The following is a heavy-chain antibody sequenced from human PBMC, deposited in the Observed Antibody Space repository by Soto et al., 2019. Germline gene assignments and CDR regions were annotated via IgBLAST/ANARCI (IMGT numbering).Heavy chain of an antibody. J-gene: IGHJ4*02. CDR2: IKQDGSEE. CDR3: ARDSPWGYSSGWYGNYFDY. D-gene: IGHD6-19*01. CDR1: GFTFSSYW. Sequence: GGSLRLSCAASGFTFSSYWMSWVRQAPGKGLEWVANIKQDGSEEYYVDSVKGRFTISRDNAKNSLYLQMNSLRAEDTAVYYCARDSPWGYSSGWYGNYFDYWGQGTLVTVSS. V-gene: IGHV3-7*01.